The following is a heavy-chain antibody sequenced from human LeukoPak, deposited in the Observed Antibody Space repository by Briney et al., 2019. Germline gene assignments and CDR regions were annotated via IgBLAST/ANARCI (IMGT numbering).Heavy chain of an antibody. CDR2: ISYDGSNN. CDR1: GFTFSSYS. V-gene: IGHV3-30-3*01. D-gene: IGHD1-26*01. CDR3: ARSGYSHSWDY. J-gene: IGHJ4*02. Sequence: GGSLRLSCAASGFTFSSYSMHWVRQAPGKGLEWVAVISYDGSNNYYADSVKGRFTISRDNSKNTLYLQMNSLRGDDTAVYYCARSGYSHSWDYWGQGTLVIVSS.